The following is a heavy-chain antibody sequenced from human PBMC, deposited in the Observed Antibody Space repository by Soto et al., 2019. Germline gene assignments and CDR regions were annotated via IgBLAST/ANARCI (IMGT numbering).Heavy chain of an antibody. CDR2: IYYSGST. CDR3: ARIGVRVGT. J-gene: IGHJ4*02. Sequence: QVQLQESGPGLVKPSETLSLTCTVSGGSISSYYWSWIRQPPGKGLEWIGYIYYSGSTNYNPSLKSRVTISVDTSKNQFSLKLSSVTAADTAVYYCARIGVRVGTWGQGTLVTVSS. D-gene: IGHD3-10*01. V-gene: IGHV4-59*01. CDR1: GGSISSYY.